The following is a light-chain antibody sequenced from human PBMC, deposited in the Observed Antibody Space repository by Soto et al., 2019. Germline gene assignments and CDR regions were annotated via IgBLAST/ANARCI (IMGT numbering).Light chain of an antibody. Sequence: EIVLTQSPGTLSLSPGESATLSCRASQSLNSNFLAWYQQKPVQAPRLLVYAASSRATGIPDRFSGSASGTVFTLTISRLEPEDFAVDYCQQYDTSPPRYTFGQGTKLEI. V-gene: IGKV3-20*01. CDR1: QSLNSNF. J-gene: IGKJ2*01. CDR3: QQYDTSPPRYT. CDR2: AAS.